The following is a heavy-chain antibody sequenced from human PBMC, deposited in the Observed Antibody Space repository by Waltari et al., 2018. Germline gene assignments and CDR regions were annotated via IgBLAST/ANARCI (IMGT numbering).Heavy chain of an antibody. Sequence: QLQLQESGPGLVRPSETRSLTCTFSGGAISSSIYDWGWSRQPPGKGLEWLGNISYSDYTSFNPSLKSRVTISSDTSRNQFSLKLTSVTAADTAVYYCARDPAPSDYFDSWGQGTLVTVSS. D-gene: IGHD6-6*01. CDR3: ARDPAPSDYFDS. J-gene: IGHJ4*02. V-gene: IGHV4-39*07. CDR1: GGAISSSIYD. CDR2: ISYSDYT.